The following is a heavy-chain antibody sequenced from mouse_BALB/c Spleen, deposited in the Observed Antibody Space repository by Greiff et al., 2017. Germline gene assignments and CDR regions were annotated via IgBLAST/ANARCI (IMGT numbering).Heavy chain of an antibody. CDR1: GYSFTSYW. CDR2: IYPGNSDT. CDR3: TSPGPQGAWFAY. J-gene: IGHJ3*01. D-gene: IGHD3-1*01. V-gene: IGHV1-5*01. Sequence: EVQLKQSGTVLARPGASVKMSCKASGYSFTSYWMHWVKQRPGQGLEWIGAIYPGNSDTSYNQKFKGKAKLTAVTSANTAYMELSSLTNEDSAVYYCTSPGPQGAWFAYWGQGTLVTVSA.